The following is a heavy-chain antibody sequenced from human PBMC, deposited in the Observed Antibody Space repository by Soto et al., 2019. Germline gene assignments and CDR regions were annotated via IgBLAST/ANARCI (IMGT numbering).Heavy chain of an antibody. D-gene: IGHD2-15*01. V-gene: IGHV1-18*01. J-gene: IGHJ6*02. CDR1: GYTFTSYG. CDR3: ARKGHCSCGSCYSESYYYGMDV. CDR2: ISAYNGNT. Sequence: ASVKVSCKASGYTFTSYGISWVRQAPGQGLEWMGWISAYNGNTNYAQKLQGRVTMTTDTSTSTAYMELRSLRSDDTAVYYCARKGHCSCGSCYSESYYYGMDVWGQGNTVTVSS.